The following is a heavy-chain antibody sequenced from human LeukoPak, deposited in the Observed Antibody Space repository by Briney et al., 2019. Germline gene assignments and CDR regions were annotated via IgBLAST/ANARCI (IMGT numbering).Heavy chain of an antibody. J-gene: IGHJ6*02. CDR1: GFTFSSYA. D-gene: IGHD3-16*01. CDR3: AAAYFGMDQYYYGMDV. Sequence: QPGGSLRLSCATSGFTFSSYAMSWVRQAPGKGLEWVSSISVIGGSTYYADSVRGRFTISRDNSKNTLYLQMNSLRAEDTAVYYCAAAYFGMDQYYYGMDVWGQGTTVTVSS. CDR2: ISVIGGST. V-gene: IGHV3-23*01.